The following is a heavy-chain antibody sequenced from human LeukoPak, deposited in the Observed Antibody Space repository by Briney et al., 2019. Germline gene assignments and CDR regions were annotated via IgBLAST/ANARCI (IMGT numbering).Heavy chain of an antibody. Sequence: GASVKVSFKASGYTFTVYYMHWVRQAPGQGLEWMGWINPNSGGTNYAQKFQGRVTMTRDTSISTAYMEPSRLRSDDTAVYYCARENIAAAGTRGDYWGQGTLVTVSS. V-gene: IGHV1-2*02. D-gene: IGHD6-13*01. CDR2: INPNSGGT. CDR1: GYTFTVYY. CDR3: ARENIAAAGTRGDY. J-gene: IGHJ4*02.